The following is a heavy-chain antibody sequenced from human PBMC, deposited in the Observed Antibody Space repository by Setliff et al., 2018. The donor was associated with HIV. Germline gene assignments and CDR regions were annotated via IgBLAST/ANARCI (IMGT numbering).Heavy chain of an antibody. D-gene: IGHD2-15*01. CDR3: ARDGGSLWRFDR. CDR2: VFHDGSV. V-gene: IGHV4-59*01. Sequence: TSETLSLTCTVSGGFISTYYWSWIRQPPGKGLEWVGYVFHDGSVDYNPSLKSRVTMSVDTAKNQFSLSLSSVTAADTAVYYCARDGGSLWRFDRWGQGTLVTVSS. J-gene: IGHJ4*02. CDR1: GGFISTYY.